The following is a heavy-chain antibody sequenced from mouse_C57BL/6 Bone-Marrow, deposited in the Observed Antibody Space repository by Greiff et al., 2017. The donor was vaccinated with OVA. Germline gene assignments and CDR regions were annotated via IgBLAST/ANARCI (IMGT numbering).Heavy chain of an antibody. CDR2: ISDGGSYT. CDR3: AREELRRYFDV. J-gene: IGHJ1*03. Sequence: EVKLMESGGGLVKPGGSLKLSCAASGFTFSSYAMSWVRQTPEKRLEWVATISDGGSYTYYPDNVKGRFTISRANAKNNLYLQMSHLKAEDTAMYYCAREELRRYFDVWGTGTTVTVSS. CDR1: GFTFSSYA. V-gene: IGHV5-4*01.